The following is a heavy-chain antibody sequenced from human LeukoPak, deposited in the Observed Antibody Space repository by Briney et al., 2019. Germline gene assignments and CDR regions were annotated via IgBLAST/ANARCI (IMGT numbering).Heavy chain of an antibody. CDR3: AKDPYSYGSYFDY. CDR2: IWYDGRDK. J-gene: IGHJ4*02. V-gene: IGHV3-30*02. CDR1: GFTFSGCG. Sequence: GGSLRLSCAASGFTFSGCGMHWVRQAPGKGLEWVAFIWYDGRDKYYADSVKGRFTMSRDNSKNTLYLQMNSLRAEDTAMYYCAKDPYSYGSYFDYWGQGTLVTVSS. D-gene: IGHD5-18*01.